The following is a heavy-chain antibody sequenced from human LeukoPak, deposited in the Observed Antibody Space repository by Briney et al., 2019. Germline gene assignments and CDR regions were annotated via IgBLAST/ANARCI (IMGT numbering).Heavy chain of an antibody. V-gene: IGHV3-11*04. CDR3: ARGSVGMVYYYDSSGYRDFDY. CDR2: ISSSGSTI. Sequence: GGSLRLSCAASGFTFSDYYMSWIRQAPAKGLEWVSYISSSGSTIYYADSVKGRFTISRDNAKNSLYLQMNSLRAEDTAVYYCARGSVGMVYYYDSSGYRDFDYWGQGTLVTVSS. D-gene: IGHD3-22*01. J-gene: IGHJ4*02. CDR1: GFTFSDYY.